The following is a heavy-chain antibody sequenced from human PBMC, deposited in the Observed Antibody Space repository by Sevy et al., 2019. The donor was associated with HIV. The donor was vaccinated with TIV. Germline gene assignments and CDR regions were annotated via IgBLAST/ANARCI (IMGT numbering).Heavy chain of an antibody. CDR3: ARDDSVGATDFDY. V-gene: IGHV3-48*01. CDR2: ISSSSSTI. CDR1: GFTFSSYS. Sequence: GGSLRLSCAASGFTFSSYSMNWVRQAPGKGLEWVSYISSSSSTIYYADSVKGRFTISRDNAKNSLYLQMNSLRAEDTAVYYCARDDSVGATDFDYWGQEPWSPSPQ. J-gene: IGHJ4*01. D-gene: IGHD1-26*01.